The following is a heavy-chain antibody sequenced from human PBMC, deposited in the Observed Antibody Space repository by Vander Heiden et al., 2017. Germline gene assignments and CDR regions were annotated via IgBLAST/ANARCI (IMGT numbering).Heavy chain of an antibody. CDR1: GFSFSNYD. CDR2: VDTAGDT. V-gene: IGHV3-13*01. J-gene: IGHJ5*02. D-gene: IGHD7-27*01. CDR3: ARVRWGSYES. Sequence: EVQLVASGGGLVQPGGSLRLYCAASGFSFSNYDMHWVRQVTGKGLEWVSAVDTAGDTFYPASVKGRFTISREDATNSLYLQMNSLRAGDTAVYYCARVRWGSYESWGQGTLVTVSS.